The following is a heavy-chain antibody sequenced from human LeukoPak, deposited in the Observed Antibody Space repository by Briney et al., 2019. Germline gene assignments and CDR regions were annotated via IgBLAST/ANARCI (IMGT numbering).Heavy chain of an antibody. Sequence: GGSLRLSCAASGFTFSSYSMNWVRQAPGKGLEWVSHITASGTAMFYADSVKGRFTISRDNAKNSLYLQMNSLRDEDTAVHYCASSGSYRFDYWGQGTLVTISS. J-gene: IGHJ4*02. D-gene: IGHD1-26*01. CDR1: GFTFSSYS. V-gene: IGHV3-48*02. CDR2: ITASGTAM. CDR3: ASSGSYRFDY.